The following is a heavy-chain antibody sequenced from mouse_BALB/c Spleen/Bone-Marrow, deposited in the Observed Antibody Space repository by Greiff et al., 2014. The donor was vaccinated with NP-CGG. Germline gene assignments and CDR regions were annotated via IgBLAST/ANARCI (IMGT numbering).Heavy chain of an antibody. J-gene: IGHJ3*01. CDR3: AGNGYYGWIAY. Sequence: PAAAVDLSRYWMTWVRQAPGKGLEWIGEINPDSSTINYTPSLKDKFIISRDNAKNTLYLQMNKVRSEDTALYYCAGNGYYGWIAYWGQGTLVTVSA. CDR1: AVDLSRYW. D-gene: IGHD2-3*01. CDR2: INPDSSTI. V-gene: IGHV4-1*02.